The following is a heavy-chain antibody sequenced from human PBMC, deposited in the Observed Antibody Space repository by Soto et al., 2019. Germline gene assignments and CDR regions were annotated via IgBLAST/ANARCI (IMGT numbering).Heavy chain of an antibody. CDR2: IIPILGTA. CDR1: GVTFSTST. Sequence: VQLVQSGAEVRKPGSSVKVSCQVSGVTFSTSTITWVRQAPGQGLEWMGSIIPILGTAKSTQKFQGRVTITADESASVASMELRSLTSEDTAVYYCARAGFVSGWNEFSGMDVWGQGTTVTFSS. V-gene: IGHV1-69*11. CDR3: ARAGFVSGWNEFSGMDV. D-gene: IGHD6-19*01. J-gene: IGHJ6*02.